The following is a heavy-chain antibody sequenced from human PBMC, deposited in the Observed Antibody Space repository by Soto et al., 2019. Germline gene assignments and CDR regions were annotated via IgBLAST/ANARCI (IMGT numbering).Heavy chain of an antibody. V-gene: IGHV1-69*12. Sequence: QVQLVQSGAEVKKPGSSVKVSCKASGGTFSSYAISWVRQAPGQGLEWMGGIIPILGTPNYAQKFQGRVTITADESTSTAYMELSSLRSEDTAMYYCARVVTVVKSFHYWYFDLWGRGTLVTVSS. D-gene: IGHD2-15*01. CDR1: GGTFSSYA. CDR3: ARVVTVVKSFHYWYFDL. J-gene: IGHJ2*01. CDR2: IIPILGTP.